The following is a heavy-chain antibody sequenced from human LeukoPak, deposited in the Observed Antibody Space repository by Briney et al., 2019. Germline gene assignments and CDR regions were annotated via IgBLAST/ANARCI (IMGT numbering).Heavy chain of an antibody. CDR3: ARHPQYCSGGSCYTGDFDI. CDR2: IYPGDSDT. D-gene: IGHD2-15*01. Sequence: GESLKISCKGSGYSFTSYWIGWVRQMPGKGLEWMGIIYPGDSDTRYSPSFQGQVTISADKSISTAYLQWSSLKASDTAMYYSARHPQYCSGGSCYTGDFDIWGQGTMVTVSS. CDR1: GYSFTSYW. J-gene: IGHJ3*02. V-gene: IGHV5-51*01.